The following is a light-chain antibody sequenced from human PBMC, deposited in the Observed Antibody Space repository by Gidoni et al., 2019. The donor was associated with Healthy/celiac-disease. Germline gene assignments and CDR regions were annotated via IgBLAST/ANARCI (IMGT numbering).Light chain of an antibody. J-gene: IGKJ1*01. CDR1: QSVLYSSNNKNY. CDR3: QQYYSTPRT. V-gene: IGKV4-1*01. CDR2: WAS. Sequence: DIVMTQSPDSLAVSLGERATINCKSSQSVLYSSNNKNYLAWYQQKPGQPPQLRIYWASTRESGVTDRFRGSGSGTDFTLTISSLQAEDVAVYYCQQYYSTPRTFGHGTKVEIK.